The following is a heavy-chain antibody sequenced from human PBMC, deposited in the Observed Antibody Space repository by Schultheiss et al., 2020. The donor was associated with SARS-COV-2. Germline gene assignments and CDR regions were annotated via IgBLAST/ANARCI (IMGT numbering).Heavy chain of an antibody. CDR3: VGAGGYSY. Sequence: GGSLRLSCAASGFTFDDYAMHWVRQAPGKGLEWVSGISWNSGSMGYADSVKGRFTISRDNAKNSLYLQMNSLRDEDTAVYYCVGAGGYSYWGQGTLVTVSS. CDR1: GFTFDDYA. J-gene: IGHJ4*02. D-gene: IGHD3-10*01. V-gene: IGHV3-9*01. CDR2: ISWNSGSM.